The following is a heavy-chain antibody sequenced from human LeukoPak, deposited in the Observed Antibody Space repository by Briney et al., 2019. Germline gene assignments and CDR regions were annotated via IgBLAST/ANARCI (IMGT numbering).Heavy chain of an antibody. Sequence: GGSLRLSCAASGFTFSSYGIHWVRQAPGKGLEWVSVISHAGNNKYYADSVKGRFTISRDNSENTLSLQMNSLRDEDTAVYYCARDKQPDYFYYGIDVWGQGTTVTVSS. CDR3: ARDKQPDYFYYGIDV. V-gene: IGHV3-30*19. CDR2: ISHAGNNK. D-gene: IGHD6-13*01. CDR1: GFTFSSYG. J-gene: IGHJ6*02.